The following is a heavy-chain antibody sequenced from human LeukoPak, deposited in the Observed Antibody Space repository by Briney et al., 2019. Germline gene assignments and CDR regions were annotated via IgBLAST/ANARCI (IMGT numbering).Heavy chain of an antibody. CDR2: IWYDGSNK. V-gene: IGHV3-33*01. D-gene: IGHD3-10*01. Sequence: PGRSLRLSCAASGFTFSSYGMHWVRQAPGKGLEWVAVIWYDGSNKYYADSVKGRFTISRDNSKSTLYLQMNSLRAEDTAVYYCARDYGSGSYSHYGMDVWGQGTTVTVSS. CDR3: ARDYGSGSYSHYGMDV. CDR1: GFTFSSYG. J-gene: IGHJ6*02.